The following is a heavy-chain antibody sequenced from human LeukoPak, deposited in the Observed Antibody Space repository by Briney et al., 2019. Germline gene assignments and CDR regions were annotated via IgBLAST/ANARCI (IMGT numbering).Heavy chain of an antibody. CDR1: GFSLSPSW. D-gene: IGHD3-16*01. J-gene: IGHJ4*02. V-gene: IGHV3-74*01. CDR2: IKNDGSWI. CDR3: ARDGSAYNLDY. Sequence: GGSLRLTCAASGFSLSPSWMHWVRQAPGKGLEWVSRIKNDGSWINYADSVKGRFTVSRDNAKNTLNLQMNSLRAEETAVYFCARDGSAYNLDYWGQGVLVTVSS.